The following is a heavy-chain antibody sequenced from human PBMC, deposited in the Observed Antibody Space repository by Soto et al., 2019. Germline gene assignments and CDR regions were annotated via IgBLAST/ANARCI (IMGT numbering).Heavy chain of an antibody. CDR1: GAPISAFY. Sequence: SETLSLTCTVSGAPISAFYWSWIRQSPGKGLEWIGHIYYTGSTNYNPSLNSRVTISLDTSKNQFSLKLSSVTAADTAVYYCARRRDGYTGVWFDPWGQGTLVTVSS. J-gene: IGHJ5*02. CDR3: ARRRDGYTGVWFDP. CDR2: IYYTGST. D-gene: IGHD5-12*01. V-gene: IGHV4-59*01.